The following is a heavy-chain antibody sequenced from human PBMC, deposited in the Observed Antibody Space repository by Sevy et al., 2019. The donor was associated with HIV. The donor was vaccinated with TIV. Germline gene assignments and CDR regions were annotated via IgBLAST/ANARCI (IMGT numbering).Heavy chain of an antibody. CDR3: ARDRAVSGSYLEYYYYAMDV. J-gene: IGHJ6*02. V-gene: IGHV1-46*01. CDR1: GYTFTTYY. Sequence: ASVKVACKAFGYTFTTYYIYWVRQAPGQGLEWIGIFDPTGGTRSYAQKFQGRLSMTGDTSTSTAYMELSSLRSDDTAVYYSARDRAVSGSYLEYYYYAMDVWGQGTTVTVSS. D-gene: IGHD1-26*01. CDR2: FDPTGGTR.